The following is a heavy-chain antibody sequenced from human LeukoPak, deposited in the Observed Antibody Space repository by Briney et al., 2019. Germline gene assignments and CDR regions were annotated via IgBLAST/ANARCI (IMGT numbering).Heavy chain of an antibody. CDR2: INPNSGGT. CDR1: GYTFTGYY. CDR3: ARDVDIVVVPAAIGY. J-gene: IGHJ4*02. D-gene: IGHD2-2*03. V-gene: IGHV1-2*02. Sequence: ASVKVSCKASGYTFTGYYMHWVRQAPGQGLEWMGWINPNSGGTNYAQKFQGRVTMTRDTPISTAYMELSRLRSDDAAVYYCARDVDIVVVPAAIGYWGQGTLVTVSS.